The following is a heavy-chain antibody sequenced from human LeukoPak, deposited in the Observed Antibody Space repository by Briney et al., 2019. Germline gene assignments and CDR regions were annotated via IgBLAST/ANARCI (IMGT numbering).Heavy chain of an antibody. V-gene: IGHV3-66*01. CDR1: GFTVSSNY. D-gene: IGHD3-3*01. Sequence: GGSLRLSCAASGFTVSSNYMSWVRQAPGKGLEWVSVIYSGGSTYYADSVKGRFTIYREDSKNTLYLQMNSLKADDTAVYYCARVWSCWYEIDYWGQGTMVTVSS. CDR3: ARVWSCWYEIDY. J-gene: IGHJ4*02. CDR2: IYSGGST.